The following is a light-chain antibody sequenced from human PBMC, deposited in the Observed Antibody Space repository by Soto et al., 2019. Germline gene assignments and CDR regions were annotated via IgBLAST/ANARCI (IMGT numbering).Light chain of an antibody. CDR1: TGAVTSGHY. Sequence: QAVVTQEPSLTVSPGGTVTLTCGSSTGAVTSGHYPYWFQQKPGQAPTTLLYDVTNRHSWTPARFSGSLLGGKASLTLSGAQPEDEADYYCLLSSSGARVFGGGTKLTVL. J-gene: IGLJ3*02. CDR2: DVT. V-gene: IGLV7-46*01. CDR3: LLSSSGARV.